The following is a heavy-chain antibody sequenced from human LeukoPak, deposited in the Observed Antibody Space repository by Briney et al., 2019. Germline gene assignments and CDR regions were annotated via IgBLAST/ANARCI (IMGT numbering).Heavy chain of an antibody. J-gene: IGHJ6*02. D-gene: IGHD5-18*01. V-gene: IGHV1-69*04. CDR1: GGTFSSSA. Sequence: SVKVSCKASGGTFSSSAITWVRQAPGQGLEWMGRIIPVLNITSYAQKFQGSVTITADTSTSTVYMELSSLRSDETAVYYCARDQGLTAPPPYGLDVWGQGTTVIVSS. CDR3: ARDQGLTAPPPYGLDV. CDR2: IIPVLNIT.